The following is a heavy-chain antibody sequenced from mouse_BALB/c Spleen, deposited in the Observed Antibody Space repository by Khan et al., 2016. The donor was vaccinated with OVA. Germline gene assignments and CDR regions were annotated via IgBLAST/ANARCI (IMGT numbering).Heavy chain of an antibody. CDR2: INPGSGGT. CDR3: ARGDYDEYYFDY. D-gene: IGHD2-4*01. CDR1: GYAFTNYL. V-gene: IGHV1-54*01. J-gene: IGHJ2*01. Sequence: QVQLQQSGAELVRPGTSVKVSCKASGYAFTNYLIEWVKQRPGQGLEWIGVINPGSGGTNYNEKFKGQATLTADKSSSTAYMHLSSLTSDDSAVYFCARGDYDEYYFDYWGQGTTLTVSS.